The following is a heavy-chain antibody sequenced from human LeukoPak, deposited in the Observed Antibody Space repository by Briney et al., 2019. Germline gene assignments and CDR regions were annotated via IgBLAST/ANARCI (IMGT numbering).Heavy chain of an antibody. CDR2: ISWDGGST. D-gene: IGHD6-19*01. CDR3: AKARRGSGWYHAAFDI. J-gene: IGHJ3*02. CDR1: GFTFDDYT. Sequence: PGRSLRLSCAASGFTFDDYTMHWVRQAPGKGLEWVSLISWDGGSTYYADSVKGRFTISRDNSKNSLYLQMNSLRTEDTALYYCAKARRGSGWYHAAFDIWGQGTMVTVSS. V-gene: IGHV3-43*01.